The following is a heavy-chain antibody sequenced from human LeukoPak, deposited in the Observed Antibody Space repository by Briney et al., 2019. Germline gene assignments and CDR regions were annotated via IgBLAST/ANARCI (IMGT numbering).Heavy chain of an antibody. CDR1: GGSISSYY. D-gene: IGHD1-1*01. CDR3: VRGVPVRYYYYMDV. V-gene: IGHV4-4*07. CDR2: IYTSGST. Sequence: PSETLSLTCTVSGGSISSYYWSWIRQPAGKGLEWIGRIYTSGSTNYNPSLQSRVTMSVDTSKNQFSLKLSSVTAADTAVYYCVRGVPVRYYYYMDVWGKGTTVTVSS. J-gene: IGHJ6*03.